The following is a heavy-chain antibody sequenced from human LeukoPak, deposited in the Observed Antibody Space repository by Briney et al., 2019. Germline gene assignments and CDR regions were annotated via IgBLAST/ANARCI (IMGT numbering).Heavy chain of an antibody. J-gene: IGHJ3*02. D-gene: IGHD3-10*01. CDR1: GYSFTSYW. Sequence: GESLKISCKGSGYSFTSYWIGWVRQMPGKGLEWMGIIYPGDSDTRYSPSFQGQVTISADKSISTAYLQWSSLKASDTAMYYCARPRRLWFGELSGAFDIWGQGTMVTVSS. V-gene: IGHV5-51*01. CDR3: ARPRRLWFGELSGAFDI. CDR2: IYPGDSDT.